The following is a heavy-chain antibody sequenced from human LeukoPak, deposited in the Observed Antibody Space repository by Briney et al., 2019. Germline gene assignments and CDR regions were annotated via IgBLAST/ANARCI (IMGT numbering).Heavy chain of an antibody. D-gene: IGHD6-13*01. J-gene: IGHJ4*02. CDR3: ARVGQQLAFDY. V-gene: IGHV1-69*02. Sequence: ASVKVSCKASGGSFSRYTISWVRQAPGQGLEWMGRIIPILGIANYAQKFQGRVTITADKSTSTAYMELSSLRSEDTAVYYCARVGQQLAFDYWGQGNLVTVSS. CDR2: IIPILGIA. CDR1: GGSFSRYT.